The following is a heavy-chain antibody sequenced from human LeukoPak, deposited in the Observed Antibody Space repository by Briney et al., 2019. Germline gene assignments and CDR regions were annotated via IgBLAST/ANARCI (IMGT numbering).Heavy chain of an antibody. D-gene: IGHD3-10*01. Sequence: QPGGSLRLSCAASGFDFHNYVIHWVRQAPGKGLEWVAVISYAVNIKYYADSVKGRFTISRDSSSKTVFLQMNSLRTEDTAVYYCVREGYYESGSSPTFYFDYWGQGTLVTVSS. CDR2: ISYAVNIK. J-gene: IGHJ4*02. CDR1: GFDFHNYV. CDR3: VREGYYESGSSPTFYFDY. V-gene: IGHV3-30-3*01.